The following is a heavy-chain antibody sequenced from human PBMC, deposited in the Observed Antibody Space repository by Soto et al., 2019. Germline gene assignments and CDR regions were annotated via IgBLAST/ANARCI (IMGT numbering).Heavy chain of an antibody. V-gene: IGHV1-18*01. D-gene: IGHD3-10*01. CDR2: ISAYNGKT. CDR1: GYTCTSYV. Sequence: QVQLVQSGAEVKKPGASVKVSCKASGYTCTSYVLSWVRQAPGQGLEWMGWISAYNGKTNYAQQLQGRGTMTTDTSTSTAYMELSSMRADDTAVYFCARDGVIPSGDYCGKGTLVTVGS. J-gene: IGHJ4*02. CDR3: ARDGVIPSGDY.